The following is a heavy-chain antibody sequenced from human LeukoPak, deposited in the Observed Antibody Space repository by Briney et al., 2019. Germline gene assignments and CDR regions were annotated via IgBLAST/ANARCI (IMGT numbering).Heavy chain of an antibody. Sequence: PSETLSLTCSVSGGSISSYYWSWIRQPPGKGLEWIGFIYYSGNTNYSPSLKSRVTVSVDTSKNQFSLKLTSVTAADTAVYYCARDRHRYHYDGSGYPPYWGQGTLVTVSS. D-gene: IGHD3-22*01. J-gene: IGHJ4*02. CDR1: GGSISSYY. V-gene: IGHV4-59*01. CDR3: ARDRHRYHYDGSGYPPY. CDR2: IYYSGNT.